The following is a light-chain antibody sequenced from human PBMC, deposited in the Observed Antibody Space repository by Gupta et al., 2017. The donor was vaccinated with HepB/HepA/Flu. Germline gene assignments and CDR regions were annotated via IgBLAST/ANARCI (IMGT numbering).Light chain of an antibody. CDR2: GAS. J-gene: IGKJ4*01. CDR3: NQYDTSLFT. Sequence: VSTQSPGTLSLSPWERATLSCKTSQSLSSKYLAWFQQKPGQAPRLLIYGASSRATGIPDRFSGSGSGTDFTLTITRLEPEDFAVYYCNQYDTSLFTFGGGTNVEIK. V-gene: IGKV3-20*01. CDR1: QSLSSKY.